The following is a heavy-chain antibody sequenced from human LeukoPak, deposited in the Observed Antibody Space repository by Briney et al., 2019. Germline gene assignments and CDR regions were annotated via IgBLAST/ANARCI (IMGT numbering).Heavy chain of an antibody. Sequence: ASVKVSCKASRYTFTSYDINWVRQATGQGLEWMGWISTYNGNTHYTQKLQDRVTMTTDTSTSTAYMELRSLRSDDTALYYCARGGRDAFDIWGQGTVVTVSS. D-gene: IGHD3-10*01. CDR1: RYTFTSYD. CDR3: ARGGRDAFDI. J-gene: IGHJ3*02. CDR2: ISTYNGNT. V-gene: IGHV1-18*01.